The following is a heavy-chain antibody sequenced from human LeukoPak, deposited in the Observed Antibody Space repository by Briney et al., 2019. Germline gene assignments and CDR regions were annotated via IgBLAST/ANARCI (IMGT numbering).Heavy chain of an antibody. CDR1: GFTFSSYG. V-gene: IGHV3-30*02. Sequence: GGSLRLSCAASGFTFSSYGMHWVRQAPGKGLEWVAFIRYDGSNKYYADSVKGRFTISRDNSKNTLYLQMNSLRAEDTAVYYCARDRSYGSFNYFDYWGQGTLVTVSS. D-gene: IGHD5-18*01. CDR3: ARDRSYGSFNYFDY. J-gene: IGHJ4*02. CDR2: IRYDGSNK.